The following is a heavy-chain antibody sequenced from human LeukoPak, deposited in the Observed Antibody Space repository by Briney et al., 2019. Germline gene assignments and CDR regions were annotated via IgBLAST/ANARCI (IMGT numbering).Heavy chain of an antibody. Sequence: PSETLSLTCAVYGESFSGYYWSWIRQPPKKGLEWIGEINHSGSTNYNPSLKSRVTISVDTSKNQFSLKVRSVTAADTAVYYCARGHVGSYVYYYYYGIDVWGQGTTVTVSS. V-gene: IGHV4-34*01. CDR2: INHSGST. CDR3: ARGHVGSYVYYYYYGIDV. CDR1: GESFSGYY. D-gene: IGHD6-6*01. J-gene: IGHJ6*02.